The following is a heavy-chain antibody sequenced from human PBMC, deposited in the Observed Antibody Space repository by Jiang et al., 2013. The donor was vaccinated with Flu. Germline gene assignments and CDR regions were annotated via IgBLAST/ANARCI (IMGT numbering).Heavy chain of an antibody. Sequence: IYWLRQAPGQSLEWVGWIHAGNGKTRYSQKFQDRVTITTDTSASAAYMDLSSLRTEDTARRSFCARGLPADGQYLFDNWGQGTWSPSPQ. CDR2: IHAGNGKT. V-gene: IGHV1-3*01. D-gene: IGHD6-13*01. J-gene: IGHJ4*02. CDR3: ARGLPADGQYLFDN.